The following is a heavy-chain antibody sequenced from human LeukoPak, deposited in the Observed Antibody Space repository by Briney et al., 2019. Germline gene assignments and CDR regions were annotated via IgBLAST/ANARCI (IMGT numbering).Heavy chain of an antibody. D-gene: IGHD5-18*01. J-gene: IGHJ4*02. CDR3: ARNGGYSYGYDPYYFDY. CDR2: ISYDGSNK. CDR1: RFTFSSYA. Sequence: PGRSLRLSCAASRFTFSSYAMHWVRQAPGKRLEWVAVISYDGSNKYYAESVKGRFTISRDNSKNTLYLQMNSLRAEDTAVYYCARNGGYSYGYDPYYFDYWGQGTLVTVSS. V-gene: IGHV3-30*04.